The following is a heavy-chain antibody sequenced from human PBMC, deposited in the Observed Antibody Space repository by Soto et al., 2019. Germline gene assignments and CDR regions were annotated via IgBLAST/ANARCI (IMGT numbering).Heavy chain of an antibody. D-gene: IGHD3-22*01. V-gene: IGHV1-69*06. Sequence: SVKVSCKASGGTFSSYAISWVRQAPGQGLEWMGGIIPIFGTANYAQKFQGRVTITADKSTSTAYMELSSLRSEDTAVYYCARDASSGYRLKKNWFDPWGQGTLVTVSS. CDR1: GGTFSSYA. J-gene: IGHJ5*02. CDR3: ARDASSGYRLKKNWFDP. CDR2: IIPIFGTA.